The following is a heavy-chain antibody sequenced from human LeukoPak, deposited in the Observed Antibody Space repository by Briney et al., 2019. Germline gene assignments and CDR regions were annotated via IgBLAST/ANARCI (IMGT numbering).Heavy chain of an antibody. J-gene: IGHJ4*02. Sequence: GVSLRLSCAACGFTVNSNYRRWLRHAPGKGLEWVSVIDSGGSTYYVDSVKGRFTISRDNSKNTLYLQMNSLRAEDTAVYYCAKDRRGYSYGFDYWGQGTLVTVSS. CDR3: AKDRRGYSYGFDY. CDR2: IDSGGST. D-gene: IGHD5-18*01. V-gene: IGHV3-66*02. CDR1: GFTVNSNY.